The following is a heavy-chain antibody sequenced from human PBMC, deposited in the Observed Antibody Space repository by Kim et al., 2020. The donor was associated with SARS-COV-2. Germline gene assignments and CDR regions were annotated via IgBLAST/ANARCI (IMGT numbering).Heavy chain of an antibody. CDR2: IHGSGST. CDR3: SRAWDV. Sequence: SETLSLTCTVYGGSFSGYYWSWIRQPPGKGLEWIGQIHGSGSTNYNPSPNSRVTITLDTSRNHLSLRLTYVTAADTAVYYCSRAWDVWGQGTTVTVSS. J-gene: IGHJ6*02. V-gene: IGHV4-34*01. CDR1: GGSFSGYY.